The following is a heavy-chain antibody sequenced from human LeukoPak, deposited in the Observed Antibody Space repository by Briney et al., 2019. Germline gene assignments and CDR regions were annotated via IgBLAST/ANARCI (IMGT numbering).Heavy chain of an antibody. CDR1: GGSINSDSYY. J-gene: IGHJ3*02. CDR2: IFYSGST. V-gene: IGHV4-39*07. CDR3: ARTRDSGSSDI. Sequence: SPSETLSLTCTVSGGSINSDSYYWGWIRQPPGKGLEWIGNIFYSGSTFYNPSLKSRVTISVDTSKNQFSLKLSSVTAADTAVYYCARTRDSGSSDIWGQGTMVTVSS. D-gene: IGHD3-10*01.